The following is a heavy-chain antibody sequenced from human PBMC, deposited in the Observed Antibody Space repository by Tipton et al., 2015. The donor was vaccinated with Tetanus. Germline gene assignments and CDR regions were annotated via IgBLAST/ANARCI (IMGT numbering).Heavy chain of an antibody. D-gene: IGHD2-21*02. CDR3: ARDRWVTSPFGSYYYGMDV. V-gene: IGHV4-59*01. J-gene: IGHJ6*02. CDR1: GGSISSYY. CDR2: IYYSGST. Sequence: TLSLTCTVSGGSISSYYWSWIRQPPGKGLEWIGSIYYSGSTYYNPSLKSRVTISVDTSKNQFSLKLSSVTAADTAVDYCARDRWVTSPFGSYYYGMDVWGQGTTVTVSS.